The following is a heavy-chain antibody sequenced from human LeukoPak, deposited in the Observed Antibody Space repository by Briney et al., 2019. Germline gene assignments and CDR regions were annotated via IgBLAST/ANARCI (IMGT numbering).Heavy chain of an antibody. D-gene: IGHD3-10*01. V-gene: IGHV3-53*01. CDR2: LYSGGST. CDR1: GFTVSSNY. CDR3: ARDHEGLGELDY. Sequence: GGSLRLSCAASGFTVSSNYMSWVRQAPGKGLEWVSVLYSGGSTYYADSVKGRFTISRDNSKNTLYLQMNSLRDEDTAVYYCARDHEGLGELDYWGQGTLVTVSS. J-gene: IGHJ4*02.